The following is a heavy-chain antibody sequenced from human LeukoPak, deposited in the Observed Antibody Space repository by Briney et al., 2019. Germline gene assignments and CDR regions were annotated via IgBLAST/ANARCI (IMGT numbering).Heavy chain of an antibody. J-gene: IGHJ6*03. CDR3: AREHYFYYMDG. V-gene: IGHV3-7*03. CDR1: GFTFSNYW. CDR2: VNQGGTEK. Sequence: GGSLRLSCAASGFTFSNYWMSWVRQAPGKGLEWVANVNQGGTEKYYVDSVKGRFTISRDNAENSLYLQMNSLRAEDTAVYYCAREHYFYYMDGWGKGTTVTVSS.